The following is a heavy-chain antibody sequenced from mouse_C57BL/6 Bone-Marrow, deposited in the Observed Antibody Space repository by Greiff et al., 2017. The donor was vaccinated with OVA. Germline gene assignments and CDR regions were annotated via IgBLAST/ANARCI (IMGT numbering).Heavy chain of an antibody. CDR3: WRESYYYGPRGDAMDY. Sequence: QQSQTLSLACTFSGISLSTSGMGLSWLRKPSGKALEWLASIWNNDNYYNPSLKSRLTISKETSNYQVFLKLTSVDTADSATYYGAWRESYYYGPRGDAMDYWGQGTSVTVSS. V-gene: IGHV8-2*01. CDR2: WNNDNY. J-gene: IGHJ4*01. D-gene: IGHD1-1*01. CDR1: ISLSTSGMGL.